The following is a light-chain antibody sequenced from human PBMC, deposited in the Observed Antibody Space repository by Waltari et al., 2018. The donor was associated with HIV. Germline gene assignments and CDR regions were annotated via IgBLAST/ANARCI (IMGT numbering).Light chain of an antibody. CDR2: EVS. J-gene: IGLJ2*01. CDR1: SSDVGGYNY. Sequence: QSALTQPASVSGSPGQSITISCTGTSSDVGGYNYVSWYQQHPGKAPKLMIYEVSNRPSGVSNLFAGSKSGNTASLTISGLQAEDEADYYCSSYTSSSTPHVVFGGGTKLTVL. CDR3: SSYTSSSTPHVV. V-gene: IGLV2-14*01.